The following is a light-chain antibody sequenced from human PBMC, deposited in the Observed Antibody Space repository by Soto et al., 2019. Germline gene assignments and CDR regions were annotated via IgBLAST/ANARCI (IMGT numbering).Light chain of an antibody. CDR1: QSIGIF. CDR3: QQYNSYSA. J-gene: IGKJ1*01. V-gene: IGKV1-5*03. CDR2: RAS. Sequence: DIQMTQSPSSLSASVGDRVTVTCRASQSIGIFLNWYQQKPGKAPKLLIYRASSLESGVPSRFSGSGSGTDFTLTISSLQPDDFATYYCQQYNSYSAFGQGTKVESK.